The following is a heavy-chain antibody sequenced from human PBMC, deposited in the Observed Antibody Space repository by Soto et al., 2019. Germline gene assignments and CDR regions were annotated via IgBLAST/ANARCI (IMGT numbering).Heavy chain of an antibody. CDR2: IDNTGSII. J-gene: IGHJ4*02. CDR3: ARDQTVAGPTTVDY. V-gene: IGHV3-74*01. Sequence: EVQLVESGGGLVQPGGSLRLSCAASGFTFSRYWMHWVRQTPGKGLVWVSRIDNTGSIITYADSVKGRFTISRDNAKNTLYLQMYSLRAEDTAVYYCARDQTVAGPTTVDYCCQGTLVTVSS. CDR1: GFTFSRYW. D-gene: IGHD6-19*01.